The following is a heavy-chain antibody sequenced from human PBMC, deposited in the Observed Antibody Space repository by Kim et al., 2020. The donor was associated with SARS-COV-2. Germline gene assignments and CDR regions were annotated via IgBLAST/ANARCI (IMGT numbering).Heavy chain of an antibody. Sequence: GGSLRLSCAVSGFIFSGSTIHWVRQASGKGLEWVGRIRSKPKNYATEYAVSVKGRFTVSRDDSKNTAYLQMNGLKTEDTAVYYCATYIDYFFNYWGQGIL. CDR2: IRSKPKNYAT. CDR3: ATYIDYFFNY. D-gene: IGHD3-9*01. J-gene: IGHJ4*02. CDR1: GFIFSGST. V-gene: IGHV3-73*01.